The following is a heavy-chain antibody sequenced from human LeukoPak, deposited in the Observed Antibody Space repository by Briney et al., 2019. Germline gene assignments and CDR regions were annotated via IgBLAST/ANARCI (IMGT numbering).Heavy chain of an antibody. D-gene: IGHD6-19*01. V-gene: IGHV3-33*01. CDR2: IWYDGSNK. CDR3: ARAGGYSSGWYPTYYFDY. Sequence: PGGSLRLSCAASGFTFSSYGMHWVRQAPGKGLEWVAFIWYDGSNKYYADSVKGRFTISRDNSKNTLYLQMNSLRAEDTAVYYCARAGGYSSGWYPTYYFDYWGQGTLVTVSS. CDR1: GFTFSSYG. J-gene: IGHJ4*02.